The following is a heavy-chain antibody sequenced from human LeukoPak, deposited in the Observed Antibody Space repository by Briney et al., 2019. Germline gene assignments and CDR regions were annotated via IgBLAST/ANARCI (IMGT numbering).Heavy chain of an antibody. CDR1: GGSINSYY. CDR3: ARGTTKGYYYDTSGYYVK. CDR2: IYYSGST. J-gene: IGHJ4*02. Sequence: SETLSLTCTVSGGSINSYYWGWIRQPPGKRLEWIGYIYYSGSTNYNPSLKSRVTISLDTSKNQFSLNLRSVTAADTPVYYCARGTTKGYYYDTSGYYVKWGQGTLVTVSS. D-gene: IGHD3-22*01. V-gene: IGHV4-59*01.